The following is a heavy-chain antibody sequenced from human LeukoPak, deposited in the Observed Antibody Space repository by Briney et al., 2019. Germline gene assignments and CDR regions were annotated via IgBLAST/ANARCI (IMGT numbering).Heavy chain of an antibody. J-gene: IGHJ3*02. CDR1: GYTFTGYY. D-gene: IGHD5-18*01. V-gene: IGHV1-2*04. CDR2: INPNSGGT. CDR3: AREDTAMVTSDAFDI. Sequence: ASVKVSCTASGYTFTGYYMHWVRQAPGQGLEWMGWINPNSGGTNYAQKFQGWVTMTRDTSISTAYMELSRLRSDDTAVYYCAREDTAMVTSDAFDIWGQGTMVTVSS.